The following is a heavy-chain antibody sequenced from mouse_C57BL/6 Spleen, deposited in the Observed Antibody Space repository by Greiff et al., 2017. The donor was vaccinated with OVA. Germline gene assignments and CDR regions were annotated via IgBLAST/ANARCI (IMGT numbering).Heavy chain of an antibody. CDR3: ARNGWLLRDAMDY. D-gene: IGHD2-3*01. CDR1: GFTFSDYG. CDR2: ISSGSSTI. V-gene: IGHV5-17*01. J-gene: IGHJ4*01. Sequence: EVQLVESGGGLVKPGGSLKLSCAASGFTFSDYGMHWVRQAPEKGLEWVAYISSGSSTIYYADTVKGRFTISRDNAKNTLFLQMTSLRAEDTAMYYCARNGWLLRDAMDYWGQGTSVTVSS.